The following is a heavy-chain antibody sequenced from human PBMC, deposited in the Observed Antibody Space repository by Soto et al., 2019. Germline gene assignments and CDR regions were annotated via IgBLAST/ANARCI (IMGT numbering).Heavy chain of an antibody. J-gene: IGHJ1*01. D-gene: IGHD3-22*01. Sequence: SETLSLTCTVSGGSISSGGYYWSWIRQHPGKGLEWIGYIYYSGSTYYNPSLKSRVTISVDTSKNQFSLKLSSVTAADTAVYYCARLYYYDSSGYSKYFQHWGQGTLVTVSS. CDR3: ARLYYYDSSGYSKYFQH. CDR1: GGSISSGGYY. V-gene: IGHV4-31*03. CDR2: IYYSGST.